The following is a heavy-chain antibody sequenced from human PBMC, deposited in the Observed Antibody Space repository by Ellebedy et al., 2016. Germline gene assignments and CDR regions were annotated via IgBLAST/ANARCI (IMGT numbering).Heavy chain of an antibody. V-gene: IGHV3-66*01. CDR3: GRGNGVFGPEPLDY. Sequence: GGSLRLSCAASGFTVSGNYMSWVRQAPGKGLEWVSVLYSGGTIYYADSVKGRFAISRDDFKNTLYLQMNSLRAEDTAIYFCGRGNGVFGPEPLDYWGQGTLVTVSS. J-gene: IGHJ4*02. CDR2: LYSGGTI. CDR1: GFTVSGNY. D-gene: IGHD1-14*01.